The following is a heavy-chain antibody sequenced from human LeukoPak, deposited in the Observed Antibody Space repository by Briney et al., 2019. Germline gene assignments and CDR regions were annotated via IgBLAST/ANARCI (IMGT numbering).Heavy chain of an antibody. CDR3: ARDEYGDYGCDR. CDR2: LSAGGGST. D-gene: IGHD4-17*01. CDR1: GFTLSSYA. J-gene: IGHJ5*02. Sequence: PGGSLRLSCAASGFTLSSYALSWVRQAPGKGLDWVSALSAGGGSTYYAGSVKGRFTISRDNSKNTLYLQMNSLRAEDTAVYYCARDEYGDYGCDRWGQGTLVTVSS. V-gene: IGHV3-23*01.